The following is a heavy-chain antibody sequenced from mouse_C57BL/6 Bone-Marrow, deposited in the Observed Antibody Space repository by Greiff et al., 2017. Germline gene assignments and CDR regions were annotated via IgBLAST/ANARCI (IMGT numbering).Heavy chain of an antibody. CDR3: ARTTVVGNYAMDY. J-gene: IGHJ4*01. Sequence: QVQLQQSGAELAKPGASVKLSCKASGYTFTSYWLHWVKQRPGQGLEWIGYINPSSGYTKYNQKFKDKATLTADKSSSTAYMQLSSLTYEDSAVYYCARTTVVGNYAMDYWGQGTSVTVSS. CDR2: INPSSGYT. CDR1: GYTFTSYW. V-gene: IGHV1-7*01. D-gene: IGHD1-1*01.